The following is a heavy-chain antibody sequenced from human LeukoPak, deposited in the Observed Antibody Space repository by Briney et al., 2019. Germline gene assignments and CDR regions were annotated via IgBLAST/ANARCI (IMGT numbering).Heavy chain of an antibody. CDR2: INPNSGGT. Sequence: ASVKVSCKASGYTFTNYYIHWVRQAPGQGLEWMGWINPNSGGTNYAQKFQGRVTMTRDTSISTAYMELSRLRSDDTAVYYCAREITMIVVVTHAFDIWGQGTMVTVSS. V-gene: IGHV1-2*02. J-gene: IGHJ3*02. CDR1: GYTFTNYY. CDR3: AREITMIVVVTHAFDI. D-gene: IGHD3-22*01.